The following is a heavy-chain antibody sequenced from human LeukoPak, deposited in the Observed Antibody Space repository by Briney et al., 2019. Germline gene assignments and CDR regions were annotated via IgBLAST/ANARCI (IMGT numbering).Heavy chain of an antibody. J-gene: IGHJ4*02. CDR1: GYTFTSYG. CDR3: ARARGPTWGSGYSGGVDY. V-gene: IGHV1-18*01. D-gene: IGHD3-3*01. CDR2: ISAYNGNT. Sequence: GASVKVSCKASGYTFTSYGISWVRQAPGQGLEWMGWISAYNGNTNYAQKLQGRVPMTTDTSTSTAYMELRSLRSDDTAVYYCARARGPTWGSGYSGGVDYWGQGTLVTVSS.